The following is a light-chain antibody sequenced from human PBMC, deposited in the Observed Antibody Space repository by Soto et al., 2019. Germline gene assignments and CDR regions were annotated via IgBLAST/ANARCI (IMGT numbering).Light chain of an antibody. CDR2: EGS. Sequence: QSSLTQPASVSGSPGQSITISCSGTSSDVGSYNLVSWFQQHLGKAPKLMIYEGSKRPSGVSNRFSVSKSGNTASLTISGLQAEDEADYYCCSYAGSSTYVLGTRTKVT. V-gene: IGLV2-23*01. J-gene: IGLJ1*01. CDR3: CSYAGSSTYV. CDR1: SSDVGSYNL.